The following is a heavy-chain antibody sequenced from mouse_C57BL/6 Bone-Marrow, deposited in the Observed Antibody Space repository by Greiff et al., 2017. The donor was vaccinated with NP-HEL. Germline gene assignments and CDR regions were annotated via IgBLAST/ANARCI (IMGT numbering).Heavy chain of an antibody. CDR1: GFSLSTFGMG. V-gene: IGHV8-8*01. CDR2: IWWDDDK. Sequence: QVQLKESGPGILQPSQTLSLTCSFSGFSLSTFGMGVGWIRQPSGKGLEWLAHIWWDDDKYYNPALKSRLTISKDTSNNQVFLKIANVDTADTATYYCARIGHDYVLAWFAYWGQGTLVTVSA. CDR3: ARIGHDYVLAWFAY. D-gene: IGHD2-4*01. J-gene: IGHJ3*01.